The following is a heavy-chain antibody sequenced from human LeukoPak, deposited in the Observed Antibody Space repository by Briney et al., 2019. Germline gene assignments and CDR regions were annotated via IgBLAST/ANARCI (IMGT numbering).Heavy chain of an antibody. D-gene: IGHD4-11*01. CDR2: FYNSGYFYNSGGT. V-gene: IGHV4-59*11. CDR3: ARGFNDYNNDVYFYYMDI. J-gene: IGHJ6*03. CDR1: GASISDHY. Sequence: PSETLSLTCTVSGASISDHYWSWIRQSPGKGLEWIGYFYNSGYFYNSGGTNYNPSLKSRVTISGDTSKNQLSLKLTSVTAADTAVYYCARGFNDYNNDVYFYYMDIWGKGTTITVSS.